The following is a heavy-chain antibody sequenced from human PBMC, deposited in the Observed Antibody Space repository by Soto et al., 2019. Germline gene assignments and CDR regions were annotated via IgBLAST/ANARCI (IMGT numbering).Heavy chain of an antibody. D-gene: IGHD1-1*01. Sequence: QVQLVQSGAEVKKPGSSVKVSCKASGGTFSSYAISWVRQAPGQGLEWMGGIIPIFGTANYAQKFQGRVTITADKSTSTDYMELSSLRAEDTAVYYCARDRRAVLDGMWGMDVWGQGTTVTVSS. V-gene: IGHV1-69*06. CDR1: GGTFSSYA. J-gene: IGHJ6*02. CDR2: IIPIFGTA. CDR3: ARDRRAVLDGMWGMDV.